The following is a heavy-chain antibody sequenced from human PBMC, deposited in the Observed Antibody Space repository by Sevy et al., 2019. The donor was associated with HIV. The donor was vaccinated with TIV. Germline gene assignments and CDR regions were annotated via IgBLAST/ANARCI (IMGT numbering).Heavy chain of an antibody. V-gene: IGHV4-59*01. CDR1: GGSISSYY. Sequence: SETLSLTCTVSGGSISSYYWSWIRQPPGKGLEWIGYIYYSGSTNYNPSLKSRVTISVDMSKNQFSLKLSSVTAADTAEYYCAGGQYYESSVYYYGGYYFDYWGQGTLVTVSS. CDR2: IYYSGST. J-gene: IGHJ4*02. D-gene: IGHD3-22*01. CDR3: AGGQYYESSVYYYGGYYFDY.